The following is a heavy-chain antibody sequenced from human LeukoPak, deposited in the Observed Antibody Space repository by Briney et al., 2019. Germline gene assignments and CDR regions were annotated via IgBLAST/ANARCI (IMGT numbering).Heavy chain of an antibody. Sequence: ASVKVSCKASGYTFTSYYMHWVRQAPGQGLEWMGIINPSGGSTSYAQKFQGRVTMTRDTSTSTVYMELSSLRSEDTAVYYCARGRVYYDSSGYQGLDYWGKGTLVTVSS. V-gene: IGHV1-46*01. CDR1: GYTFTSYY. J-gene: IGHJ4*02. CDR2: INPSGGST. CDR3: ARGRVYYDSSGYQGLDY. D-gene: IGHD3-22*01.